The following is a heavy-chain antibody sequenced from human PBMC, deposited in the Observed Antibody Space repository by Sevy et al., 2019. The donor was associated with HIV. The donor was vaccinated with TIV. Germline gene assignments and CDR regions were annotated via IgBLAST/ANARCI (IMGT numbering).Heavy chain of an antibody. CDR2: IYSGGST. J-gene: IGHJ6*02. V-gene: IGHV3-53*01. D-gene: IGHD1-26*01. Sequence: GGSLRLSCAASGFTVSSNYMSWVRQAPGKGPEWVSIIYSGGSTYYADSVKGRFTISRDNSKNKLYLQMNTLRAEDTAVYYCARDTGGNRYGMDVWGQGTRVIVSS. CDR3: ARDTGGNRYGMDV. CDR1: GFTVSSNY.